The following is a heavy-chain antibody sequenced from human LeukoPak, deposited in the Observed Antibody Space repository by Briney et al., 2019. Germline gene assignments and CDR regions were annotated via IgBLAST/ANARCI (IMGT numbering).Heavy chain of an antibody. D-gene: IGHD3-16*02. Sequence: SETLSLTCTVSGGSISSGSYYWSRIRQPAGKGLEWIGRIYTSGSTNYNPSLKSRVTISVDTSKNQFSLKLSSVTAADTAVYYCARGGSYVWGSYRLKSWFDPWGQGTLVTVSS. CDR2: IYTSGST. J-gene: IGHJ5*02. CDR3: ARGGSYVWGSYRLKSWFDP. V-gene: IGHV4-61*02. CDR1: GGSISSGSYY.